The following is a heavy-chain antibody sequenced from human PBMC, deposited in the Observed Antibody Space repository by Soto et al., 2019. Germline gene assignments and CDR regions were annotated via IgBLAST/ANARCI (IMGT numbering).Heavy chain of an antibody. CDR2: IYYSGST. CDR3: ARVSLRFLEWLPRSGAFDI. Sequence: SETLSLTCTVSGGSISSSSYYWGWIRQPPGKGLEWIGSIYYSGSTYYNPSLKSRVTISVDTSKNQFSLKLSSVTAADTAVYYCARVSLRFLEWLPRSGAFDIWGQGAMVTVSS. D-gene: IGHD3-3*01. J-gene: IGHJ3*02. CDR1: GGSISSSSYY. V-gene: IGHV4-39*07.